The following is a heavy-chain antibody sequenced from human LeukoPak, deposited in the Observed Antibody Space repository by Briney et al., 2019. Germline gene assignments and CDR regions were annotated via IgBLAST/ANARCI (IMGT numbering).Heavy chain of an antibody. J-gene: IGHJ4*02. Sequence: PSETLSLTCSVSDGSTTGYYWSWIRQPPGKGLEWIAYVYYTGRTLYNPSLESRVTISVDTSKSQFSLKLTSVTAADTAVYYCATLTTVVTAYYFDYWGQGTLVTVSS. CDR2: VYYTGRT. CDR3: ATLTTVVTAYYFDY. V-gene: IGHV4-59*08. D-gene: IGHD4-23*01. CDR1: DGSTTGYY.